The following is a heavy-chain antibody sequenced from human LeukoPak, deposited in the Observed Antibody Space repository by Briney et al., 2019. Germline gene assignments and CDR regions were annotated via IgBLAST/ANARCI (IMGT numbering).Heavy chain of an antibody. D-gene: IGHD2-21*01. V-gene: IGHV3-43*02. Sequence: GGSLRLSCAASGFAFDDFGMHWVRQAPGKGLEWVSFISGDGSVTYYTDSLKGRFTVSRDNSKNSLYQQMGSLRAEDTALYYCGKDGPVISYWGQGTVVTVSS. J-gene: IGHJ4*02. CDR3: GKDGPVISY. CDR2: ISGDGSVT. CDR1: GFAFDDFG.